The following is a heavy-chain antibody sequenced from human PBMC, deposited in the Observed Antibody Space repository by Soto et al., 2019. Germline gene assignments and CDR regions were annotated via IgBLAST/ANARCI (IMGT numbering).Heavy chain of an antibody. Sequence: ASVKVSCKDSGGLFSSYAISWVRQAPGQGLEWMGCIIPVFGTAYYAQKFQGRVNITADESTNTAYMELSSLRSEDTAVYYCARDIVVVPAAMISNYGMDVWGQGTTVTVSS. V-gene: IGHV1-69*13. CDR1: GGLFSSYA. CDR2: IIPVFGTA. CDR3: ARDIVVVPAAMISNYGMDV. J-gene: IGHJ6*02. D-gene: IGHD2-2*01.